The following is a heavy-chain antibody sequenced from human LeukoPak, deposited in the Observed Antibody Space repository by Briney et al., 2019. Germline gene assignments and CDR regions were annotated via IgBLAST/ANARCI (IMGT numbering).Heavy chain of an antibody. D-gene: IGHD5-12*01. CDR3: AREVPNVATRLRDDAFDI. CDR2: TYYRSKWYN. V-gene: IGHV6-1*01. J-gene: IGHJ3*02. CDR1: GDSVSSNSAA. Sequence: SQTLSLTCAISGDSVSSNSAAWNWIRQSPSRGLEWLGRTYYRSKWYNDYAVSVKSRITINPDTSKNQFSLQLNSVTPEDMAVYSCAREVPNVATRLRDDAFDIWGQGTMVTVSS.